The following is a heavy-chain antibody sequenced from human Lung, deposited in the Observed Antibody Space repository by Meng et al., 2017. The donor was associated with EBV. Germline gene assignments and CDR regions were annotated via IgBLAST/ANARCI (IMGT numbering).Heavy chain of an antibody. CDR2: TYYRSKWYN. D-gene: IGHD1-7*01. V-gene: IGHV6-1*01. CDR1: GDSASSNSAA. J-gene: IGHJ4*02. Sequence: LQQSDPGLVKPSQTHSLTWAISGDSASSNSAAWNWIRQSPSRGLEWLGRTYYRSKWYNDYAVSVKSRITINPDTSKNQFSLQLNSVTPEDTAVYYCASLRPLAGNWNYHYWGQGTLVTVSS. CDR3: ASLRPLAGNWNYHY.